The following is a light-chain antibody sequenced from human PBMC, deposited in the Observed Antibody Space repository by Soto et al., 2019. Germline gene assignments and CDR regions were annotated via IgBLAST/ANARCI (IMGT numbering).Light chain of an antibody. CDR2: AAS. CDR3: QQYGYSPIT. Sequence: EIVLTQSPGTLSLSPGERATLPCRASQSVKSSYLAWYQHKPGQAPRLLIYAASSRATGIPDRFSGSGSWTDLTRTIDGLEPEDFVVYYCQQYGYSPITFGQGTRLEIK. CDR1: QSVKSSY. J-gene: IGKJ5*01. V-gene: IGKV3-20*01.